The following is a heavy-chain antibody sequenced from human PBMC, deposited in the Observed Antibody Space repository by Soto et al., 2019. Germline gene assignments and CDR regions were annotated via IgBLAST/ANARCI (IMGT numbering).Heavy chain of an antibody. D-gene: IGHD2-8*01. Sequence: QVQLQESGPGLVKPSETLSLTCTVSGGSISSYYWSWIRQPPGKGLEWIGYIYYSGSTNYNPSLXXRXXXXVXTXXXXXXXXXXXXXXXXTAVYXXAXRYGGNFDYWGQGTLVTVSS. CDR1: GGSISSYY. J-gene: IGHJ4*02. V-gene: IGHV4-59*01. CDR2: IYYSGST. CDR3: AXRYGGNFDY.